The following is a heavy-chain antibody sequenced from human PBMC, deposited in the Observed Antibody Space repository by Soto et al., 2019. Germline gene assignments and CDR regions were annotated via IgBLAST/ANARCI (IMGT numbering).Heavy chain of an antibody. CDR3: ARTADSSSPFDAFDI. V-gene: IGHV5-51*01. CDR1: GYSFISYW. J-gene: IGHJ3*02. D-gene: IGHD6-13*01. CDR2: IYPGDSDT. Sequence: GESLKISCNGSGYSFISYWIGWVRQMPGKGLEWMGIIYPGDSDTRYSPSFQGQVTISADKSISTAYLQWSSLKASDTAMYYCARTADSSSPFDAFDIWGQGTMVTVSS.